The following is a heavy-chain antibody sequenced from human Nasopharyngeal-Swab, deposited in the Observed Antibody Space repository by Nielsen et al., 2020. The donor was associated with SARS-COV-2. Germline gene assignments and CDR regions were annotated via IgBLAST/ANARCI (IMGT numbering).Heavy chain of an antibody. D-gene: IGHD5-12*01. Sequence: GGALRLSWAASGLSFSEFRMYWVRQATGKGLEWVASINKDGSEKYYGDSVRGRFTTSRDNAENSLSLQMNSLRGEDTAVYYCARDRGYYAFDYWGQGTLVTVSS. V-gene: IGHV3-7*01. J-gene: IGHJ4*02. CDR1: GLSFSEFR. CDR2: INKDGSEK. CDR3: ARDRGYYAFDY.